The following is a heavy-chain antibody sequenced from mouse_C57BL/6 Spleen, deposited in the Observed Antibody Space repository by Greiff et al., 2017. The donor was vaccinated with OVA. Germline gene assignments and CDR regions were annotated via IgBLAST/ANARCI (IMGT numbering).Heavy chain of an antibody. CDR3: ARGGGTAGNY. D-gene: IGHD1-2*01. Sequence: VQLQQPGAELVKPGASVKLSCKASGYTFTSYWMQWVKQRPGQGLEWIGEIDPSDSYTNYNQKFKGKATLTVDTSSSTAYMQLSSLTSEDSAVYYCARGGGTAGNYWGQGTTLTVSS. V-gene: IGHV1-50*01. CDR2: IDPSDSYT. J-gene: IGHJ2*01. CDR1: GYTFTSYW.